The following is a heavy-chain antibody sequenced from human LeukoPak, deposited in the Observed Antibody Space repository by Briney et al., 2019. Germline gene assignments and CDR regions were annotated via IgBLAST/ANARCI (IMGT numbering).Heavy chain of an antibody. Sequence: ASVKVSCTASGYTFTSYYMHWVRQAPGQGLEWMGIINPSGGSTSYAQKFQGRVTMTRDTSTSTVYMELSSLRSEDTAVYYCARDSPFGEQQLEKGYYYYGMDVWGQGTTVTVSS. D-gene: IGHD6-13*01. V-gene: IGHV1-46*01. CDR3: ARDSPFGEQQLEKGYYYYGMDV. J-gene: IGHJ6*02. CDR1: GYTFTSYY. CDR2: INPSGGST.